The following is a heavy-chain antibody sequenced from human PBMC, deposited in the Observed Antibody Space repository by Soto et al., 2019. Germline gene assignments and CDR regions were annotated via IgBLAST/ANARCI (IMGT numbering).Heavy chain of an antibody. J-gene: IGHJ4*02. CDR1: GFTFRSYW. Sequence: GGSLRLSCAASGFTFRSYWMHWVRQAPGKGLVWVSRINSDGSSTSYAYSVKGRFTISRDNAKNTLYLQMNSLRAEDTAVYYCARAPPLHTATLSYWGQGTLVTVSS. CDR2: INSDGSST. V-gene: IGHV3-74*01. CDR3: ARAPPLHTATLSY. D-gene: IGHD2-15*01.